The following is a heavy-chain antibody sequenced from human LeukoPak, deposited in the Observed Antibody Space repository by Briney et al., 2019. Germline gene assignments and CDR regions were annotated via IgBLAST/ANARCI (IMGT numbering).Heavy chain of an antibody. CDR2: IYYSGST. D-gene: IGHD2-15*01. V-gene: IGHV4-39*07. CDR1: GGSISNSSYY. CDR3: ARRRGGGSCYGY. J-gene: IGHJ4*02. Sequence: SETLSLTCTVSGGSISNSSYYWGWIRQPPGKGLEWIGSIYYSGSTYYNPSLKSRVTISVDTSKNQFSLKLSSVTAADTAVYYCARRRGGGSCYGYWGQGTLVTVSS.